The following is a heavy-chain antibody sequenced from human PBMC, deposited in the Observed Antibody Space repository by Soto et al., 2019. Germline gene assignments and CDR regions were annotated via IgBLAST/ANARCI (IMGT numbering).Heavy chain of an antibody. V-gene: IGHV1-58*01. CDR3: AAALITMIVQAGGAFDI. CDR2: IVVGSGNT. D-gene: IGHD3-22*01. CDR1: RFTFTSSA. J-gene: IGHJ3*02. Sequence: SVKVSCKASRFTFTSSAVQWVRQARGQRLEWIGWIVVGSGNTNYAQKFQERVTITRDMSTSTAYMELSSLRSEDTAVYYCAAALITMIVQAGGAFDIWGQGTMVTVS.